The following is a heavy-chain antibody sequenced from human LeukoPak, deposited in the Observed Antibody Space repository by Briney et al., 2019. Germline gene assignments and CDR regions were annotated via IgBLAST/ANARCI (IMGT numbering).Heavy chain of an antibody. D-gene: IGHD3-10*01. CDR1: GFTFSSYW. V-gene: IGHV3-7*03. CDR3: ARDRAYGDDAFDL. Sequence: GGSLRLSCAASGFTFSSYWMSWVRQAPGKGLEWVANIKQDGSEKYYVDSVKGRFTISRDNAKNSLYLQMNGLRAQDTAIYFCARDRAYGDDAFDLWGHGTVVIVSS. CDR2: IKQDGSEK. J-gene: IGHJ3*01.